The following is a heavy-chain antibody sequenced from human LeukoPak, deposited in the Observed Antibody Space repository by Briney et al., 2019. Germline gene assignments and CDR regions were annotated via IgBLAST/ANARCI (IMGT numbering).Heavy chain of an antibody. D-gene: IGHD2-15*01. CDR2: ISGSGGST. CDR1: GFTFSSYA. CDR3: AKDSSSGYVLYY. Sequence: TGGSLRLSCAASGFTFSSYAMSRVRQAPGKGLEWVSSISGSGGSTYYADSVKGRFTISRDKSKNTLYLQMNSLRAEDTAVYYCAKDSSSGYVLYYWGQGTPVTVSS. V-gene: IGHV3-23*01. J-gene: IGHJ4*02.